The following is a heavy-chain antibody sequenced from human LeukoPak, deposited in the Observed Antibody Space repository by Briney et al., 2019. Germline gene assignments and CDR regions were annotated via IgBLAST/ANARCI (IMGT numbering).Heavy chain of an antibody. V-gene: IGHV3-23*01. CDR1: GFPFSINA. J-gene: IGHJ4*02. CDR2: ISGTGGGT. Sequence: PGGSLRLSCAASGFPFSINAMSWVRQAPGKGLEWVSGISGTGGGTFYADSVKGRFSISRDDSINTLYLQMSSLRAEDTAVYYCTRFRGSGSHTLYSFDYWGQGSLVTVSS. D-gene: IGHD3-10*01. CDR3: TRFRGSGSHTLYSFDY.